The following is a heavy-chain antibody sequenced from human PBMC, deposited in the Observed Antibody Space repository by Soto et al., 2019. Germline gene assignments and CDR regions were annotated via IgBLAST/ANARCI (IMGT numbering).Heavy chain of an antibody. CDR2: ISAYNGNT. CDR3: ARFSSGPNWFDP. CDR1: GYTLTSYG. D-gene: IGHD3-22*01. J-gene: IGHJ5*02. Sequence: ASVKVSCKASGYTLTSYGISWLRQAPGQGLEWMGWISAYNGNTNYAQKLQGRVTMTTDTSTSTAYMELRSLRSDDTAVYYCARFSSGPNWFDPCGQGTLDTVSA. V-gene: IGHV1-18*01.